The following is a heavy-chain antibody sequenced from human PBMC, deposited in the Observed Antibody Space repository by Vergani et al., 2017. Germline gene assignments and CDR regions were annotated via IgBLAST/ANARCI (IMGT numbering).Heavy chain of an antibody. CDR1: GGSISSYYW. Sequence: QESGPGLVKPSETLSLTCTVSGGSISSYYWSWIRQPPGKALEWLAHIFSNDEKSYSTTLKSRLTISKDTSKSQVVLPVTNMDPVDTATYYCARISNYYDSSGYYDLYYWYFDLWGRGTLVTVSS. J-gene: IGHJ2*01. CDR3: ARISNYYDSSGYYDLYYWYFDL. D-gene: IGHD3-22*01. V-gene: IGHV2-26*01. CDR2: IFSNDEK.